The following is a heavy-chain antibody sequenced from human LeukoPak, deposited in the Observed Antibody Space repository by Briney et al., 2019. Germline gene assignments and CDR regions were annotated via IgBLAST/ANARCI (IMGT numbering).Heavy chain of an antibody. V-gene: IGHV5-51*01. CDR2: IYPGDSDT. J-gene: IGHJ4*02. CDR3: ARRGSGWSNPFDY. D-gene: IGHD6-19*01. Sequence: GESLKISCKGSGYSLTSYWIGWVRQMPGKGLEWMGIIYPGDSDTRYSPSFQGQVTISADKSINTAYLQWSSLKASDTAIYYCARRGSGWSNPFDYWGQGTLVTVSS. CDR1: GYSLTSYW.